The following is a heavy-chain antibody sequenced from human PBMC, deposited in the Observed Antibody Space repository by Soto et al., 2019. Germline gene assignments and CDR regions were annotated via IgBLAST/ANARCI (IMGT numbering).Heavy chain of an antibody. CDR2: MNPNSGNT. Sequence: ASLKVSCKTSGYTFTSYDINWVRQATGQGLEWMGWMNPNSGNTGYAQKFQGRVTMTRNTSISTAYMELSSLRSEDTAVYYCARGSTMYYDFWSGYLNPYYYYGMDVWGQGTTVTVSS. J-gene: IGHJ6*02. CDR3: ARGSTMYYDFWSGYLNPYYYYGMDV. D-gene: IGHD3-3*01. V-gene: IGHV1-8*01. CDR1: GYTFTSYD.